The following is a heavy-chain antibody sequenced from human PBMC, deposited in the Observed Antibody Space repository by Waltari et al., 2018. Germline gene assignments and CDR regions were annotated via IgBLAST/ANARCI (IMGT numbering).Heavy chain of an antibody. D-gene: IGHD2-21*02. Sequence: VLLQESGPGLVKPSVPMSLTCTVSGASIYNYYWNSIRQPAGKSLEWIGRVHVSAATNYNPSLQSRVTVSVDTSKSQFSLRLNSLTAADTAVYYCVKAGDFEDYFDSWGQGTLVTVSS. CDR1: GASIYNYY. J-gene: IGHJ4*02. CDR3: VKAGDFEDYFDS. CDR2: VHVSAAT. V-gene: IGHV4-4*07.